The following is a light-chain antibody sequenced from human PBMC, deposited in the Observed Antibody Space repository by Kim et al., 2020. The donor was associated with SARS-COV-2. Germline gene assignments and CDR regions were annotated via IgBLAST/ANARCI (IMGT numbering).Light chain of an antibody. V-gene: IGLV2-14*03. J-gene: IGLJ2*01. CDR2: DVS. CDR3: SSYTSSSTLGV. CDR1: SSDVGGYNY. Sequence: SITLSCSGTSSDVGGYNYVSWYQQHPGKAPKLMIYDVSNRPSGVSNRFSGSKSGNTASLTISGLQAEDEADYYCSSYTSSSTLGVFGGGTQLTVL.